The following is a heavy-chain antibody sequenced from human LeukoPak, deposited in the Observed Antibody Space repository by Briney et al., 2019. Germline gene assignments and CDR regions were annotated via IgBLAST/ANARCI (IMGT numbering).Heavy chain of an antibody. CDR3: ARDQATSGGGLDS. CDR1: GFTVTGTH. J-gene: IGHJ4*02. D-gene: IGHD3-16*01. Sequence: GGSLRLSCAASGFTVTGTHMSWVRQAPGKGLECVSAIYTGGTTYYSDSVEGRFTISRDGSKNILYLQMDSLRVEDTAVYYCARDQATSGGGLDSWGQGTLVTVSS. CDR2: IYTGGTT. V-gene: IGHV3-53*01.